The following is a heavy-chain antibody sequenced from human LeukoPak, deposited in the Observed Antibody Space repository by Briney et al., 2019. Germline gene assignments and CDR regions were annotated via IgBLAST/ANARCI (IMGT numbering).Heavy chain of an antibody. CDR3: AREAPEGNAFDI. V-gene: IGHV4-59*01. J-gene: IGHJ3*02. Sequence: SETLSLTCTVSGGSISSYYWSWIRQPPGKGLEWIGYIYYSGSTNYNPSLKSRVTISVDTSKNQFSLKLSSVTAADTAVYYYAREAPEGNAFDIWGQGTMVTVSS. D-gene: IGHD6-6*01. CDR2: IYYSGST. CDR1: GGSISSYY.